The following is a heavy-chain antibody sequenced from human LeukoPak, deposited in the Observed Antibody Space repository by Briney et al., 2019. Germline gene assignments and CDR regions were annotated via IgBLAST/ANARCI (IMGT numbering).Heavy chain of an antibody. CDR1: GFTFSSYA. CDR3: VRQDCSGGSCYLDY. D-gene: IGHD2-15*01. J-gene: IGHJ4*02. CDR2: ISFDGSNE. V-gene: IGHV3-30*04. Sequence: PGRSLRLSCAASGFTFSSYAMHWVRQAPGKGLDWVAVISFDGSNEYYADSVKGRFTISRDNSKSTLHLQMNSLRTEDTAVYYCVRQDCSGGSCYLDYWGQGTLVTVSS.